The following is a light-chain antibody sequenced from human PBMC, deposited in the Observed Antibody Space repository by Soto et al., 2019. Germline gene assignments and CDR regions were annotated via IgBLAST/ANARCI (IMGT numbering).Light chain of an antibody. J-gene: IGKJ1*01. CDR2: GAS. CDR1: QSVSSN. CDR3: QQYGRSPPWT. V-gene: IGKV3-20*01. Sequence: EIVMTQYPATLSVSPGERATLSCGASQSVSSNLAWYQQKPGQAPRLLIYGASTRATGIPDRFSGSGSGTDFTLTISRLEPEDFAVYYCQQYGRSPPWTFGQGTKVDI.